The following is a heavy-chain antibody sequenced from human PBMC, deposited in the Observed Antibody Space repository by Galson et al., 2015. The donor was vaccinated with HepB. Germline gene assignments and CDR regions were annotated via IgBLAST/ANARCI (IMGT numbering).Heavy chain of an antibody. J-gene: IGHJ6*03. D-gene: IGHD6-19*01. CDR3: AKDEQWLVVNYYMDV. Sequence: LRLSCAASGFTFSSYAMHWVRQAPGKGLEWVAVISYDGSNKYYADSVKGRFTISRDNSKNTLYLQMNSLRAEDTAVYYCAKDEQWLVVNYYMDVWGKGTTVTVSS. V-gene: IGHV3-30*04. CDR2: ISYDGSNK. CDR1: GFTFSSYA.